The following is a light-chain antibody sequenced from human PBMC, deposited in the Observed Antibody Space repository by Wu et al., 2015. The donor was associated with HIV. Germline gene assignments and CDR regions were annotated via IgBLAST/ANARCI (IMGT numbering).Light chain of an antibody. CDR1: QSVNTK. CDR2: GPS. CDR3: QQYNYRPS. Sequence: VMTQFPATLSLSAGDRATLSCRASQSVNTKVAWYQQKPGQAPRLLVYGPSIRATGVPARFTGSGSGTDFTLTITSLQSKDFAVYFCQQYNYRPSFGGGTKV. V-gene: IGKV3-15*01. J-gene: IGKJ4*01.